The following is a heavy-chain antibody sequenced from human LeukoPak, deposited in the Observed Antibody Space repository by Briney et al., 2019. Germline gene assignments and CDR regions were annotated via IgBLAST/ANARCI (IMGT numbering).Heavy chain of an antibody. V-gene: IGHV3-33*01. Sequence: PGGSLRLSCAASGFTFSSYGMHWVRQAPGKGLEWVAVIWYDGSNKYYADSVKGRFTISRDNSKNTLYLQMNSLRAEDTAVYYCARCRYGDYFDYWGQGTLVTVSS. CDR1: GFTFSSYG. CDR3: ARCRYGDYFDY. D-gene: IGHD4-17*01. CDR2: IWYDGSNK. J-gene: IGHJ4*02.